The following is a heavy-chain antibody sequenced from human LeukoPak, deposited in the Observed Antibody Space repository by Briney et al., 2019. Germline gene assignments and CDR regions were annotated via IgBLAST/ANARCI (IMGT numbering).Heavy chain of an antibody. CDR2: VCNSGNT. V-gene: IGHV4-4*07. CDR1: GVSISSFC. CDR3: ARGEAVPAAMGDLFDY. Sequence: PSETLSLSCTVSGVSISSFCWSWIRQPATKGLEWIGRVCNSGNTNYNPSLRSGVIMSIDTSKNQLSLDLSSVTAADTAVYHCARGEAVPAAMGDLFDYWGQGTLVTVSS. J-gene: IGHJ4*02. D-gene: IGHD2-2*01.